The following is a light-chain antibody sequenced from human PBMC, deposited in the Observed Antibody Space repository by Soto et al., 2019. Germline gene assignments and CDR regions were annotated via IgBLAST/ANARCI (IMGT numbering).Light chain of an antibody. V-gene: IGKV3-20*01. Sequence: VVMTQSPATLSVSPCEIATLSCRASQSVSSSYLAWYQQKPGQAPRLLIYGASSRATGIPDRFSGSGSGTDFTLTISRLEPEDFAVYYCQQYGSSGTFGQGTRWIS. CDR2: GAS. CDR1: QSVSSSY. CDR3: QQYGSSGT. J-gene: IGKJ1*01.